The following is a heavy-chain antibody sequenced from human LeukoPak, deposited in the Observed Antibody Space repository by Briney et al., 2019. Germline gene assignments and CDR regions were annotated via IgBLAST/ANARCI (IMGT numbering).Heavy chain of an antibody. J-gene: IGHJ6*03. V-gene: IGHV3-13*01. D-gene: IGHD3-10*01. Sequence: GGSLRLSCAASGFTFSSYDIHWVRQATGKGLEWVSGIGTAGEIYYPGSVKGRFTISRENAKNSLYLQMNSLRAGDTAVYYCAKDHGFGEPLEILYYYFYYMDVWGKGTTVTIPS. CDR2: IGTAGEI. CDR3: AKDHGFGEPLEILYYYFYYMDV. CDR1: GFTFSSYD.